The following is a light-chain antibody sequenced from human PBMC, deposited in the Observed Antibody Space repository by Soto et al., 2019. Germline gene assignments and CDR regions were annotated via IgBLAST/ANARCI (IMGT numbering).Light chain of an antibody. CDR3: QQYNSYSWT. V-gene: IGKV3-20*01. CDR1: QTIGSNY. J-gene: IGKJ1*01. CDR2: GAS. Sequence: EIVLTQSPGTLSLSPGETATLSCRASQTIGSNYLAWYQQKPGQAPRLLIYGASTRATGIPDRFSGSGSGTDFTLTITSLQPDDFATYYCQQYNSYSWTFGHGTKVDIK.